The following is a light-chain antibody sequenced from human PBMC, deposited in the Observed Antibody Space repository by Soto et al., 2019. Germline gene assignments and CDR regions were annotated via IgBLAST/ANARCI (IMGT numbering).Light chain of an antibody. J-gene: IGLJ1*01. CDR1: RSNLGAGYD. CDR3: QSYDSRVSNSYV. V-gene: IGLV1-40*01. Sequence: QSVLTQPPSVSGAPGQTVTISCTGSRSNLGAGYDVHWYQQLPGTAPKLFIYDNSNRTSGVPDRFSGSKSGTSASLAITGLQAEDEADYYCQSYDSRVSNSYVFGTGTKVTVL. CDR2: DNS.